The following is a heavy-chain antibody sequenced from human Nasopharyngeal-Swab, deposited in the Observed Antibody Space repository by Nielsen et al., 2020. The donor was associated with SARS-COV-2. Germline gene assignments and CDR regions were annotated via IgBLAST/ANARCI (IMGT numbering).Heavy chain of an antibody. V-gene: IGHV1-69*13. CDR2: IIPIFGTA. CDR1: GYTFTGYY. Sequence: SVKVSCKASGYTFTGYYMHWVRQAPGQGLEWMGGIIPIFGTANYAQKFQGRVTITADESTSTAYMELSSLRSEDTAVYYCASHSSSWYLGPQSRGGSDYWGQGTLVTVSS. D-gene: IGHD6-13*01. CDR3: ASHSSSWYLGPQSRGGSDY. J-gene: IGHJ4*02.